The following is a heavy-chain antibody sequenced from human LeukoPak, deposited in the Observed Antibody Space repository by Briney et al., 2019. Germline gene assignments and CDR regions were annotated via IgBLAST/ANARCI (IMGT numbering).Heavy chain of an antibody. D-gene: IGHD3-16*01. CDR3: AKVPMGDVWFDP. Sequence: GGSLRLSCAMSGFTLTSTGMHWVRQAPGKGLEWVAFMHYDGRNILYADSVKGRFSISTDNSKNMVYLQMSSLRAEDTAVYYCAKVPMGDVWFDPWGQRPLVTVSS. CDR1: GFTLTSTG. V-gene: IGHV3-30*02. J-gene: IGHJ5*02. CDR2: MHYDGRNI.